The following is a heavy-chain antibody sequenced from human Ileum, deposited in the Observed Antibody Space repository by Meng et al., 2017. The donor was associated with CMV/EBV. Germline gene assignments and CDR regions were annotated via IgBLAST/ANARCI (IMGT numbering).Heavy chain of an antibody. D-gene: IGHD6-13*01. V-gene: IGHV3-7*01. CDR2: IKEDGTEK. CDR1: GFTFSNYW. Sequence: LSLTCAGSGFTFSNYWMSWVRQAPGKGLECVANIKEDGTEKYYVDSVKGRFTISRDNAKNSLYLQMNSLRAEDTAVYYCARQAGTYWGQGTLVTVSS. CDR3: ARQAGTY. J-gene: IGHJ4*02.